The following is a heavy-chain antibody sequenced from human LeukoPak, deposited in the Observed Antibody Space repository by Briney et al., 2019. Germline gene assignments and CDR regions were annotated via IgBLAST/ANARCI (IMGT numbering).Heavy chain of an antibody. D-gene: IGHD4-17*01. J-gene: IGHJ6*02. CDR2: ISYDGSNK. CDR3: ARDLYGDYGMDV. CDR1: GFTFSSYA. Sequence: GGSLRLSCAASGFTFSSYAMHWVRQAPGKGLEWVAVISYDGSNKYYADSVKGRFTISRDNSKNTLYLQMNSLRAEDTAVYYCARDLYGDYGMDVWGQGTTVTVPS. V-gene: IGHV3-30-3*01.